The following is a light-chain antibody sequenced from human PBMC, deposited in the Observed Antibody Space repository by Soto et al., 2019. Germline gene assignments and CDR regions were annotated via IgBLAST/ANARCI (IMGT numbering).Light chain of an antibody. Sequence: DIQMTQSPFTLSASVGARVTITCRASESISNWLAWYQQKPGKAPKLLIYEAFTLESGVPSRFSGSGSGTEFTLTISSLQPDDFATYFCQHYDSYPFTFGPGTKVDI. J-gene: IGKJ3*01. CDR1: ESISNW. CDR3: QHYDSYPFT. CDR2: EAF. V-gene: IGKV1-5*03.